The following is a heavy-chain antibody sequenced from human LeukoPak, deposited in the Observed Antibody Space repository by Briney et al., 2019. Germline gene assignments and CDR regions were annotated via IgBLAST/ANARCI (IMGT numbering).Heavy chain of an antibody. CDR1: GGSISSYY. D-gene: IGHD4-17*01. CDR3: ARGGADYGDYGFWFDP. J-gene: IGHJ5*02. CDR2: IYYSGST. Sequence: SETLSLTCTVSGGSISSYYWSWIRQPPGKGLEWIGYIYYSGSTNYNPSLKSRVTISVGTSKNQFSLKLSSVTAAVTAVYYCARGGADYGDYGFWFDPWGQGTLVTVSS. V-gene: IGHV4-59*01.